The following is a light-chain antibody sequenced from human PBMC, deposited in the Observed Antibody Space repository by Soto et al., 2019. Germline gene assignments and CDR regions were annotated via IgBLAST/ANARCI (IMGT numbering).Light chain of an antibody. CDR1: QDISNY. J-gene: IGKJ4*01. V-gene: IGKV1-33*01. CDR2: DAS. Sequence: DIQMTQSPSSLSASVGDRVTITCQASQDISNYLNWYQQKSGKAPKLLIYDASNLETGVPSRFSGSGSGTDFTFTISSLQPEDIATYYCQQYDNLPSLTFGGGTKVDIK. CDR3: QQYDNLPSLT.